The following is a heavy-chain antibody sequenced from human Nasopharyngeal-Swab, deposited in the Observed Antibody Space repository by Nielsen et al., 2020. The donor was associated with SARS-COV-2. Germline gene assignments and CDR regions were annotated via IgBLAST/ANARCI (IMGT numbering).Heavy chain of an antibody. J-gene: IGHJ6*02. CDR3: AREIFSGYCGCGRCYGVIYFGMDV. CDR2: ISVYNGNT. D-gene: IGHD2-15*01. Sequence: ASVTVSCKDSVYTLTNYGISWVRQAPGQGLEWMGWISVYNGNTDTARKFQDGVTMTIDTSTSTHYMELRSVRSDDSAVYFCAREIFSGYCGCGRCYGVIYFGMDVWGQGTTVTVSS. CDR1: VYTLTNYG. V-gene: IGHV1-18*01.